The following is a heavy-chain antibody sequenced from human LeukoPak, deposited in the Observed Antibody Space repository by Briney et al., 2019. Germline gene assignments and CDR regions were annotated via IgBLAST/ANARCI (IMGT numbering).Heavy chain of an antibody. CDR3: MGYGGNSF. CDR1: GFTVSSNY. J-gene: IGHJ4*02. Sequence: GGSLRLSCAASGFTVSSNYISWVRQAPGKGLEWVSLIDNVGGTYYADSVKGRFTISRDHSENTLYLQMNSLRAEDTALYYCMGYGGNSFWGQGTLVTVPS. CDR2: IDNVGGT. V-gene: IGHV3-66*01. D-gene: IGHD4-23*01.